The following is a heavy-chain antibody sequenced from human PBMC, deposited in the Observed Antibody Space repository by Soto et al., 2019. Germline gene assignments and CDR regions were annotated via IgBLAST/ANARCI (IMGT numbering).Heavy chain of an antibody. CDR2: ISGSGGST. Sequence: HPGGSLRLSCAASGFTFSSYAMSWVRQAPGKGLEWVSAISGSGGSTYYADSVKGRFTISRDNSKNTLYLQMNSLRAEDTAVYYCAKPSTRIAVAGSGWFDPWGQGTLVTVSS. V-gene: IGHV3-23*01. CDR3: AKPSTRIAVAGSGWFDP. D-gene: IGHD6-19*01. J-gene: IGHJ5*02. CDR1: GFTFSSYA.